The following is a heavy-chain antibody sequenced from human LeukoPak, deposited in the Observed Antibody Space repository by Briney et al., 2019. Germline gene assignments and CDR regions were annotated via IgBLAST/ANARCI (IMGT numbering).Heavy chain of an antibody. D-gene: IGHD3-10*01. CDR1: GFTFSSYG. V-gene: IGHV3-7*01. CDR3: ASSPGSGSYKPTGLDY. CDR2: IKQDGSEK. J-gene: IGHJ4*02. Sequence: GGSLRLSCAASGFTFSSYGMHWVRQAPGKGLEWVANIKQDGSEKYYVDSVKGRFTISRDNAKNSLYLQMNSLRAEDTAVYYCASSPGSGSYKPTGLDYWGQGTLVTVSS.